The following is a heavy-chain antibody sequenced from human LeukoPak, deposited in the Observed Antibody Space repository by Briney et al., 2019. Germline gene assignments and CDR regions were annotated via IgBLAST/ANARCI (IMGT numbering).Heavy chain of an antibody. D-gene: IGHD3-3*01. CDR3: ARHKYPSLYYDFWSGPSNWFDP. J-gene: IGHJ5*02. CDR1: GGSISSYY. CDR2: TYYSGST. Sequence: SQTLSLTCTVSGGSISSYYWSWIRQPPGKGLEWIGYTYYSGSTNYNPSLKSRVTISVDTSKNQFSLKLSSVTAADTAVYYCARHKYPSLYYDFWSGPSNWFDPWGQGTLVTVPS. V-gene: IGHV4-59*08.